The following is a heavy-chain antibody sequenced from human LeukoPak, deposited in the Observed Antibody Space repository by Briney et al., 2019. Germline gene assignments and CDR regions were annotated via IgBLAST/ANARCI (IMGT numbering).Heavy chain of an antibody. D-gene: IGHD3-10*01. V-gene: IGHV1-18*04. CDR2: IRAYNGNT. J-gene: IGHJ5*02. CDR3: ARDPRDTMVRGVIITSWFDP. CDR1: GYTFTSYG. Sequence: PGASVKVSCKASGYTFTSYGISWVRQAPGQGLEWMGGIRAYNGNTNHAQKLQGRVTMTTDTSTSTAYMELRSLRSDDTAVYYCARDPRDTMVRGVIITSWFDPWGQGTLVTVSS.